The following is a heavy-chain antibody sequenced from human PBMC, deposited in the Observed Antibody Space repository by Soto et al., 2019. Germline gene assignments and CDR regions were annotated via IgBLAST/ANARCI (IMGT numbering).Heavy chain of an antibody. CDR2: LFYTGST. CDR1: GGSINDYY. Sequence: PLETLSLTCTVSGGSINDYYWSWIRQPPGRGLEWIGYLFYTGSTNYNPSLRGRVTISMDTSKNQVSLNLRSVTAADTAVYYCARLPGGSLIDGFDFWGQRTTV. CDR3: ARLPGGSLIDGFDF. D-gene: IGHD1-1*01. J-gene: IGHJ3*01. V-gene: IGHV4-59*01.